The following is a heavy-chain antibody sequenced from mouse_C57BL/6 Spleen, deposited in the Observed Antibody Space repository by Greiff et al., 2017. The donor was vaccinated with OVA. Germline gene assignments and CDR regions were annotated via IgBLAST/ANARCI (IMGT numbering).Heavy chain of an antibody. CDR3: ARPGGKGATDY. CDR1: GFTFSDYG. D-gene: IGHD1-1*02. CDR2: ISSGSSTI. J-gene: IGHJ4*01. V-gene: IGHV5-17*01. Sequence: EVQLVESGGGLVKPGGSLKLSCAASGFTFSDYGMHWVRQAPEKGLEWVAYISSGSSTIYYADTVKGRFTISRDNAKNTLFLQMTSLRSEDTAMYYCARPGGKGATDYWGQGTSVTVSS.